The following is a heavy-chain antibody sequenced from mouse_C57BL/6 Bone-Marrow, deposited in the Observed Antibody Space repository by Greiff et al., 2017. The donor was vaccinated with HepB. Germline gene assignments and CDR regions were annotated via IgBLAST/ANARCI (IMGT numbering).Heavy chain of an antibody. CDR2: IDPENGDT. Sequence: EVKLQESGAELVRPGASVKLSCTASGFNIKDDYMHWVKQRPEQGLEWIGWIDPENGDTEYASKFQGKATITADTSSNTASLQLSSLTSEDTAVYYCTTSAMVTTIYYAMDYWGQGTSVTVSA. D-gene: IGHD2-2*01. V-gene: IGHV14-4*01. J-gene: IGHJ4*01. CDR1: GFNIKDDY. CDR3: TTSAMVTTIYYAMDY.